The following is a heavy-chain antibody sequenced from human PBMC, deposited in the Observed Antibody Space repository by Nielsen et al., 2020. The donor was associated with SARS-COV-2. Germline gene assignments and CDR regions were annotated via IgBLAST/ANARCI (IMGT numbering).Heavy chain of an antibody. Sequence: SETLSLTCAVSGGSFFGYYWTWILHSPAKGLVWIGDIDYRGNTHSRSSLVGRVSIFRDTSKSQVSLRLSSVTAADTAVYFCARGHDGGTYYHYYLDVWGRGTTVTVSS. V-gene: IGHV4-34*01. D-gene: IGHD1-26*01. CDR1: GGSFFGYY. J-gene: IGHJ6*03. CDR2: IDYRGNT. CDR3: ARGHDGGTYYHYYLDV.